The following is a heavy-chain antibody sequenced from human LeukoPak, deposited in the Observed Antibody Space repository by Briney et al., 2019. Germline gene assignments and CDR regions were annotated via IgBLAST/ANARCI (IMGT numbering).Heavy chain of an antibody. Sequence: GGSLRLSCAASGFTFSSYGMHWVRQAPGKGLEWVAFIRYDGDNKYYADSVKGRFTISRDNSKNTLYLQMNSLRAEDTAVYYCAKAHSYYGSGSYYDYWGQGILVTVSS. V-gene: IGHV3-30*02. D-gene: IGHD3-10*01. CDR3: AKAHSYYGSGSYYDY. CDR2: IRYDGDNK. CDR1: GFTFSSYG. J-gene: IGHJ4*02.